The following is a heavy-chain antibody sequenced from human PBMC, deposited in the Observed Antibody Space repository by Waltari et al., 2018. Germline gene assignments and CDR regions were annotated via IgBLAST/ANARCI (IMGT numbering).Heavy chain of an antibody. CDR1: GATIDSNY. V-gene: IGHV3-66*02. CDR2: IFADRTT. Sequence: EVYLEQSGGGLVQPGGSLKLYCAASGATIDSNYINWIRQAPGKGLQWCSVIFADRTTHYADSVRGRFAISRDTSENTLYLQLSGLRPDDSGFYYCARAGHPNSWGQGALVTVSS. D-gene: IGHD1-1*01. CDR3: ARAGHPNS. J-gene: IGHJ1*01.